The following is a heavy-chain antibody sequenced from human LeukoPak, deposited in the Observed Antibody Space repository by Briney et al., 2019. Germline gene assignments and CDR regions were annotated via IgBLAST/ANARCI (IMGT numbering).Heavy chain of an antibody. V-gene: IGHV3-23*01. CDR1: GFTFSDYE. CDR2: ISGSGGST. J-gene: IGHJ4*02. Sequence: GGSLRLSCVASGFTFSDYEMNWVRQAPGKGLEWVSAISGSGGSTYYADSVKGRFTISRDNSKNTLYLQMNSLRAEDTAVYYCAKAPYSSSWNFDYWGQGTLVTVSS. D-gene: IGHD6-13*01. CDR3: AKAPYSSSWNFDY.